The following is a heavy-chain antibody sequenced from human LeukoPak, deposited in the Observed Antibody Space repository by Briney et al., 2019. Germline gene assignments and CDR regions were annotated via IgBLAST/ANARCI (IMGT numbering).Heavy chain of an antibody. CDR1: GFTFSSYS. J-gene: IGHJ4*02. V-gene: IGHV3-48*01. CDR3: ARDSYYYDSSGYHYIDY. D-gene: IGHD3-22*01. Sequence: SGGSLRLSCAASGFTFSSYSMNWVRQAPGKGLEWVSYISSSSSTIYYADSVKGRFTISRDNAKNSLYLQMNSLRAEDTAVYYCARDSYYYDSSGYHYIDYWGQGTLVTVSS. CDR2: ISSSSSTI.